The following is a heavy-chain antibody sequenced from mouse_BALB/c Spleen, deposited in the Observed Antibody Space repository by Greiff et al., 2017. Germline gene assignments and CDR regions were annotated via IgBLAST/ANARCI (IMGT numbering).Heavy chain of an antibody. CDR3: ARDNDYDGGGLAY. Sequence: EVQRVESGGGLVKLGGSLKLSCAASGFTFSDYYMYWVRQTPEKRLEWVATISDGGSYTYYPDSVKGRFTISRDNAKNNLDLQMSSLKSEDTAMYYCARDNDYDGGGLAYWGQGTLVTVSA. J-gene: IGHJ3*01. D-gene: IGHD2-4*01. CDR2: ISDGGSYT. CDR1: GFTFSDYY. V-gene: IGHV5-4*02.